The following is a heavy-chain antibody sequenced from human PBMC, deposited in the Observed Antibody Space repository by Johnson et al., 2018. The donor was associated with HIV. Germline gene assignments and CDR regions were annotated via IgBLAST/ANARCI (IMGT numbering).Heavy chain of an antibody. V-gene: IGHV3-30-3*01. Sequence: HVPLVESRGGVVQPGRSLRLPCAASGFTFSSNPMHWVRQAPGQGLEWVAVMSYDGINQYYADSVKGRFTISRDNSKNTLYLQMNSLRPEDTAVYYCARESSNSFRFEMYAFDIWGQGTMVTVSS. CDR3: ARESSNSFRFEMYAFDI. CDR1: GFTFSSNP. J-gene: IGHJ3*02. CDR2: MSYDGINQ. D-gene: IGHD6-6*01.